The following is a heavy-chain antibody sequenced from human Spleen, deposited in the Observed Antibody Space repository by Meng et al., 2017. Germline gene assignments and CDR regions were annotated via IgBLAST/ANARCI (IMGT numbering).Heavy chain of an antibody. CDR2: INPKSGDT. D-gene: IGHD6-25*01. J-gene: IGHJ4*02. CDR1: GYTFAAYW. V-gene: IGHV1-2*06. Sequence: QGQSSQSGPGVKTPGASVKVACKASGYTFAAYWIQWVRQAPGQGLEWMGRINPKSGDTHYAQKFQARVTMTGDTSISTAYMELSGLRSDDTAMYYCARDEDISAAGKLFGDYWGQGTLVTVSS. CDR3: ARDEDISAAGKLFGDY.